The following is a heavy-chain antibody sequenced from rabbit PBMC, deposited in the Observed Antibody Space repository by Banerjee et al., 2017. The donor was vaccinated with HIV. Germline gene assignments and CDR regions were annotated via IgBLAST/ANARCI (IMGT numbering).Heavy chain of an antibody. Sequence: QEQLEESGGGLVQPEGSLTLTCTASGFSFSSNYWICWVRQAPGKGLEWIACIDVSSGSTHYASWAKGRFTISKTSSTTVTLQMTSLTAADTATYFCARDLAGAIGWNFNLWGPGTLVTVS. V-gene: IGHV1S45*01. CDR3: ARDLAGAIGWNFNL. D-gene: IGHD4-1*01. CDR2: IDVSSGST. CDR1: GFSFSSNYW. J-gene: IGHJ4*01.